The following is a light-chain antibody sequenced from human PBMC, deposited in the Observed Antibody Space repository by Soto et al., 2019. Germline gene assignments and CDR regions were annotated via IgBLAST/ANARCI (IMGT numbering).Light chain of an antibody. CDR3: QQFGYSLLT. Sequence: VLTQSPDTLSLSPGERATLSCRASQRVSSRFFAWYQQKPAQSPRLLIYGTSTRAAGIPDRFTGAGSGTDFTLTISRLEPEDLAVYYCQQFGYSLLTFGLGTKVEI. J-gene: IGKJ1*01. CDR1: QRVSSRF. V-gene: IGKV3-20*01. CDR2: GTS.